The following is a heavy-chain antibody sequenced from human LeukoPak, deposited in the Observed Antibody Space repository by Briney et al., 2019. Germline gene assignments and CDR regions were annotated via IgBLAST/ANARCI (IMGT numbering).Heavy chain of an antibody. CDR1: GFTFSSYE. CDR2: ISSSGSTI. J-gene: IGHJ4*02. V-gene: IGHV3-48*03. Sequence: PGGSLRLSCAASGFTFSSYEMNWVRQAPGKGLEWVSYISSSGSTIYYADSVKGRFTISRDNAKNSLYLQMNSLRAEDTAVYYCARTPEGYSYGLYYFDYWGQGTLVTVSS. D-gene: IGHD5-18*01. CDR3: ARTPEGYSYGLYYFDY.